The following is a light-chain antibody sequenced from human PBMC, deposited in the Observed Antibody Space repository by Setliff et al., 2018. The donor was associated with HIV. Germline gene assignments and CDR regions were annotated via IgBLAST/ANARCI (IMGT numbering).Light chain of an antibody. V-gene: IGLV2-11*01. CDR2: DVT. CDR3: CSYAGTYSYI. Sequence: QSALAQPRSVSGSPGQSITFSCTGSSSDVGAYNYVSWYQQRPGKAPKLMIYDVTKRPSGVPDRFSGSKSGDTASLTISGLRSEDEADYYCCSYAGTYSYIFGTGTKVTVL. CDR1: SSDVGAYNY. J-gene: IGLJ1*01.